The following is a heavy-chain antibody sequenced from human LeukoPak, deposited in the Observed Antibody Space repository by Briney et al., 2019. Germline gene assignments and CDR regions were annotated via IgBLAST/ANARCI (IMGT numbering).Heavy chain of an antibody. V-gene: IGHV3-15*01. D-gene: IGHD5-18*01. CDR1: GFTLSNVW. Sequence: GGSLNLPCAGSGFTLSNVWRSWVRQAPGKGLEWIGRIKTKSDGETTDYGAAVKGRVTISRDDTKNTVFLQMTGLKTEDTGIYFCTTGPIQIWSLNVDYRGQGTPVTVSS. CDR3: TTGPIQIWSLNVDY. CDR2: IKTKSDGETT. J-gene: IGHJ4*02.